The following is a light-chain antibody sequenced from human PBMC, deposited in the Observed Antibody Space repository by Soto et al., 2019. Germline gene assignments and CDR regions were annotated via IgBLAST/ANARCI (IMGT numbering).Light chain of an antibody. CDR1: QSISSY. J-gene: IGKJ1*01. V-gene: IGKV1-39*01. CDR3: QQSYSTPWT. Sequence: DIQMTQSPSSLSASVGDRVTITCRASQSISSYFNWYQQKPGKAPKLLIYAASSLQSGVPSRFSGSGSGKDFTLTISSLQPEDFATYYCQQSYSTPWTFGQGTKVDIK. CDR2: AAS.